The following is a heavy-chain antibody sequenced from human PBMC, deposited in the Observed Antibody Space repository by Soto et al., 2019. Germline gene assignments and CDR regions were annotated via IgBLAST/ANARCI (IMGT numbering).Heavy chain of an antibody. D-gene: IGHD3-3*01. CDR2: IYYSGST. CDR1: GGSISSYY. J-gene: IGHJ6*03. Sequence: SETLSLTCTVSGGSISSYYWSWIRQPPGKGLEWIGYIYYSGSTNYNPSLKSRVTISVDPSKNQFSLKLSSVTAADTAVYYCARHSGYDFWSGISNKNYYYYYMDVWGKGTTVTVSS. V-gene: IGHV4-59*08. CDR3: ARHSGYDFWSGISNKNYYYYYMDV.